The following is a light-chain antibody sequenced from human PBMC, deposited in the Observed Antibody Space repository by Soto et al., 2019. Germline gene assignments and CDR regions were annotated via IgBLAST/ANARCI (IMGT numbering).Light chain of an antibody. CDR1: DIGRKN. Sequence: SYELTQPPSVSVAPGQTARLTCGGNDIGRKNVHWYQHKPGQAPLLVVYDDTDRPSGIPERFSGSSSGDTATLTISRVEAGDEADYYFQVWDSRSDHVVFGGGSKLTVL. J-gene: IGLJ3*02. CDR2: DDT. CDR3: QVWDSRSDHVV. V-gene: IGLV3-21*02.